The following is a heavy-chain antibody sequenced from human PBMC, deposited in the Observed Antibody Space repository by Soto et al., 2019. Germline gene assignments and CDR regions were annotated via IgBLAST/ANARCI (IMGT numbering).Heavy chain of an antibody. CDR3: ARVSPLRFLEGWPSRGGYGMDV. Sequence: ASVKVSCKASGYTFTGYYMHWVRQAPGQGLEWMGWINPNSGGTNYAQKFQGWVTMTRDTSISTAYMELSRLRSDDTAVYYCARVSPLRFLEGWPSRGGYGMDVWGQGTTVTVSS. V-gene: IGHV1-2*04. CDR2: INPNSGGT. D-gene: IGHD3-3*01. CDR1: GYTFTGYY. J-gene: IGHJ6*02.